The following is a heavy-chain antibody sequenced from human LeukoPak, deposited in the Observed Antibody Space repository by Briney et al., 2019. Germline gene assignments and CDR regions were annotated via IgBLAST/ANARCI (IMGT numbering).Heavy chain of an antibody. J-gene: IGHJ4*02. CDR3: ARGLEYCTSTTCLLPFDY. CDR1: GFTVSTYY. Sequence: GGSLRLSYAASGFTVSTYYMTCVRQAPGKGLECVSVIYSGGSTYYADSVKGRFTVSRDNSKNTLYLQMNSLRAEDTAMYYCARGLEYCTSTTCLLPFDYWGQGTLVTVSS. D-gene: IGHD2-2*01. CDR2: IYSGGST. V-gene: IGHV3-53*01.